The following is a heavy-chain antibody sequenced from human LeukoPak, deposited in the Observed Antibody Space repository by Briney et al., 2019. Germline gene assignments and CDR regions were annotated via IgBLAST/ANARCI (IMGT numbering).Heavy chain of an antibody. Sequence: ASVKVSCKASGGTFSSYAISWVRQAPGQGLEWMGGIIPIFGTANYAQKFQGRVTITTDESTSTAYMELSSLRSEDTAVYYCARDCSSTSCYKGNFDYWGQGTLVTVSS. D-gene: IGHD2-2*02. J-gene: IGHJ4*02. CDR3: ARDCSSTSCYKGNFDY. V-gene: IGHV1-69*05. CDR2: IIPIFGTA. CDR1: GGTFSSYA.